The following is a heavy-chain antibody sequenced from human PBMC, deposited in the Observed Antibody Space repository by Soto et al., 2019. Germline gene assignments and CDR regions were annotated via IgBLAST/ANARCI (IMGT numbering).Heavy chain of an antibody. J-gene: IGHJ6*02. D-gene: IGHD5-18*01. Sequence: SFKISSKSSGATFSSDAISWVLQPPSQWLEWMGGIIPIFGTANYAQKFQGRVTITADESTSTAYMELSNLRSEDTAVYYCARAGDTAMVTYYYGMDVWGQGPTVTVSS. V-gene: IGHV1-69*01. CDR1: GATFSSDA. CDR2: IIPIFGTA. CDR3: ARAGDTAMVTYYYGMDV.